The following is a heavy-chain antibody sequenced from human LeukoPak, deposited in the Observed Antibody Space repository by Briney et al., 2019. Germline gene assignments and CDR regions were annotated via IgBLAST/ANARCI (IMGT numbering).Heavy chain of an antibody. CDR2: VYTSGST. D-gene: IGHD3-22*01. J-gene: IGHJ4*02. CDR1: GGSVSSGSYY. Sequence: SETLSLTCTASGGSVSSGSYYWSWIRQPAGKGLEWIGRVYTSGSTNYNPSLKSRVTISVDTSKNQFSLKLSSVTAADTAVYYCARAADSSGYFYYFDYWGQGTLVTVSS. CDR3: ARAADSSGYFYYFDY. V-gene: IGHV4-61*02.